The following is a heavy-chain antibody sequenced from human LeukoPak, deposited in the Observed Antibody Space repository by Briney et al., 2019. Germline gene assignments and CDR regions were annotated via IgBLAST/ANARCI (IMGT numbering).Heavy chain of an antibody. J-gene: IGHJ6*04. D-gene: IGHD3-10*01. V-gene: IGHV3-23*01. CDR1: GFTFSSYA. CDR3: ARWGVLLKEVENYYGMDV. CDR2: ISGSGGST. Sequence: GGSLRLSCAASGFTFSSYAMSWVRQAPGKGLEWVSAISGSGGSTYYADSVKGRFTISRDNAKNSLYLQMNSLRAEDTAVYYCARWGVLLKEVENYYGMDVWGKGTTVTVSS.